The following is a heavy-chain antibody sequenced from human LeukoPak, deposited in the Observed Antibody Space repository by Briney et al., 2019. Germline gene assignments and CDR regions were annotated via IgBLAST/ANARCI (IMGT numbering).Heavy chain of an antibody. Sequence: SVKVSCKASGGTFSSYAISWVRQAPGQGLEWMGRIIPIFGTANYAQKFQGRVTINTDESTSTAYMELSSLRSEDTAVYYCARDERGYSYGYGYYFDYWGQGTLVSVSS. CDR1: GGTFSSYA. CDR3: ARDERGYSYGYGYYFDY. CDR2: IIPIFGTA. D-gene: IGHD5-18*01. J-gene: IGHJ4*02. V-gene: IGHV1-69*05.